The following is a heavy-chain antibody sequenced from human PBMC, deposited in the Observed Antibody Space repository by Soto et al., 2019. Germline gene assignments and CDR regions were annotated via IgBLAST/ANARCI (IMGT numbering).Heavy chain of an antibody. V-gene: IGHV4-31*03. Sequence: KPSETLSLTCTVSGGSISSGTYFWSWIRQHPGKGLEWIGYIYNNGGTLYNPSLKSRLTMSLEAPKNQFSLTLISVTAADTAVYYCARGFDLYNLWSCYFGEGLSLPCGMDVWGQGSMVTVSS. CDR1: GGSISSGTYF. J-gene: IGHJ6*02. D-gene: IGHD3-3*01. CDR2: IYNNGGT. CDR3: ARGFDLYNLWSCYFGEGLSLPCGMDV.